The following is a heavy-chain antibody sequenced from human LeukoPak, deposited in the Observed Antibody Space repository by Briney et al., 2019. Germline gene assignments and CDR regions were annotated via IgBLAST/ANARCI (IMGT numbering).Heavy chain of an antibody. D-gene: IGHD2-2*01. Sequence: GASLRLSCAASGFTFSIYAMNWVRQAPGKGLEGVSGISSSGGSTYCADSVKGRFTISRDNSKNTLYLQMNSLRAEDTTLYYCAKDQKYCSSSNCQLGPRGYYYYYGMDVWGQGTTVTVSS. CDR2: ISSSGGST. CDR3: AKDQKYCSSSNCQLGPRGYYYYYGMDV. J-gene: IGHJ6*02. CDR1: GFTFSIYA. V-gene: IGHV3-23*01.